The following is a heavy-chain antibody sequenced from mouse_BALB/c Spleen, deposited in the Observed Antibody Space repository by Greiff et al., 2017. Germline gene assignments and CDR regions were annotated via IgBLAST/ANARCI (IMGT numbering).Heavy chain of an antibody. V-gene: IGHV1S127*01. CDR3: ARGGGFITTATGYAMDY. CDR2: IDPSDSET. Sequence: QFQLQQSGPQLVRPGASVKISCKASGYPFTSYWMHWVKQRPGQGLEWIGMIDPSDSETRLNQKFKDKATLTVDKSSSTAYMQLSSPTSEDSAVYYCARGGGFITTATGYAMDYWGQGTSVTVSS. J-gene: IGHJ4*01. CDR1: GYPFTSYW. D-gene: IGHD1-2*01.